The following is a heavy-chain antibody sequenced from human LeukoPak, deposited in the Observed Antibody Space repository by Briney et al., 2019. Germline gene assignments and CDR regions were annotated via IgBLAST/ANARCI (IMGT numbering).Heavy chain of an antibody. Sequence: GASVKVSCKASGYTFTGYYMHWVRQAPGQGLEWMGWINPNSGGTNYAQKFQGRVTMTRDTSISTAYMELSRLRSDDTAVYYCARDTVNRYYYYMDVWGKGTTVTVSS. CDR3: ARDTVNRYYYYMDV. CDR1: GYTFTGYY. J-gene: IGHJ6*03. V-gene: IGHV1-2*02. CDR2: INPNSGGT. D-gene: IGHD4-11*01.